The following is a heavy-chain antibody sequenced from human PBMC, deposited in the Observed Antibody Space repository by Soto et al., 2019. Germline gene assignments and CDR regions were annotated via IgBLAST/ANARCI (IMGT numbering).Heavy chain of an antibody. CDR3: ARADCSGGSCYSPFDY. D-gene: IGHD2-15*01. Sequence: GGSLRLSCAASGFTFSSYGMHWVRQAPGKGLEWVAVIWYDGSNKYYADSVKGRFTISRDNSKNTLYLQMNSLRAEDTAVYYCARADCSGGSCYSPFDYWGQGTLVTVSS. J-gene: IGHJ4*02. CDR2: IWYDGSNK. CDR1: GFTFSSYG. V-gene: IGHV3-33*01.